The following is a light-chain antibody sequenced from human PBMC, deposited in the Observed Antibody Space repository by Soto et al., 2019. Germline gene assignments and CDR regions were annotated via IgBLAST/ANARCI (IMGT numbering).Light chain of an antibody. CDR3: AAWDDSLSVLYV. V-gene: IGLV1-47*01. CDR1: SSNIGSNY. Sequence: QSVLTQPPSASGTPGQRVTISCSGSSSNIGSNYVYWYQQLPGTAPKLLIYRNNQRPSGVPDRFSGSKSGTSASLAISGLRSEDEADYHCAAWDDSLSVLYVFGTGTKVTVL. CDR2: RNN. J-gene: IGLJ1*01.